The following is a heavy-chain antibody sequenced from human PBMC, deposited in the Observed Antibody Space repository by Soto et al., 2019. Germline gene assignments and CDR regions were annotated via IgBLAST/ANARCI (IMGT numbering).Heavy chain of an antibody. CDR2: INHSGST. CDR1: GGSFSGYY. V-gene: IGHV4-34*01. J-gene: IGHJ6*03. D-gene: IGHD2-2*01. Sequence: SETLSLTCAVYGGSFSGYYWSWIRQPPGKGLEWIGEINHSGSTNYNPSLKSRVTISVDTSKNQFSLKLSSVTAADTAVYYCARSTGWDIVVVPAGIMDVWGKGTTVTVSS. CDR3: ARSTGWDIVVVPAGIMDV.